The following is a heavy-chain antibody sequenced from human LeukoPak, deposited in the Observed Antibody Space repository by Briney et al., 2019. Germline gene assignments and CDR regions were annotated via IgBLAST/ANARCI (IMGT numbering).Heavy chain of an antibody. CDR2: IYYTGST. D-gene: IGHD6-13*01. CDR1: GGSISSSY. V-gene: IGHV4-59*01. J-gene: IGHJ3*01. Sequence: ETLSLTCTVPGGSISSSYRSRIRQAPGEGLEWIGYIYYTGSTNYYPILKSRVNISLHPSKKQLSLKLSAVSAADRGVYDWASLTAGIYVDVWGQGTMVTVSS. CDR3: ASLTAGIYVDV.